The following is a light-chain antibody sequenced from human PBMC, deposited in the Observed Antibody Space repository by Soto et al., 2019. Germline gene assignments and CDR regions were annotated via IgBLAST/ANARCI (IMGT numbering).Light chain of an antibody. CDR1: QGISSY. J-gene: IGKJ4*01. Sequence: IQLTQSPSSLSASVGDRVTITCRASQGISSYLGWYQQKPGKAPNLLIYDASTLHSGVPSRFSGGGSGTDFTVTIGGLQPEYFATYYCQQVNVYPSSCGGGTEVEIK. CDR2: DAS. CDR3: QQVNVYPSS. V-gene: IGKV1-9*01.